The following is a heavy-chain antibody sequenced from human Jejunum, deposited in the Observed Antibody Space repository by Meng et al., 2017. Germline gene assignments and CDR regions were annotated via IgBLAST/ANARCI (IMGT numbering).Heavy chain of an antibody. CDR2: IYYSGGT. Sequence: QEPGRGLVRPSGPLSLTCTVSVGSVSSAAYYWNWIRQPPGKGLEWIGYIYYSGGTTYSPSLNSRVTISIDTAKNQVSLKVSSVTAADTAVYYCAHSSSSSSFGFDYWGQGTLVTVSS. V-gene: IGHV4-61*08. J-gene: IGHJ4*02. CDR3: AHSSSSSSFGFDY. CDR1: VGSVSSAAYY. D-gene: IGHD6-6*01.